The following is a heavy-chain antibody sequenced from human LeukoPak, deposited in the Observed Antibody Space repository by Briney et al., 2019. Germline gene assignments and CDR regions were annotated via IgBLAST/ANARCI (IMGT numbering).Heavy chain of an antibody. J-gene: IGHJ4*02. V-gene: IGHV3-23*01. D-gene: IGHD2-2*01. CDR1: GFTFSSYA. CDR2: ISGSGVST. Sequence: PGGSLRLSCAASGFTFSSYAMSWVRQAPGKGLERVSAISGSGVSTYYADSVKGRFTISRDYSKNTLYLQMDSLRAEDTAVYYCAKDLYCSSNSCYLFDYWGQGTLVTVSS. CDR3: AKDLYCSSNSCYLFDY.